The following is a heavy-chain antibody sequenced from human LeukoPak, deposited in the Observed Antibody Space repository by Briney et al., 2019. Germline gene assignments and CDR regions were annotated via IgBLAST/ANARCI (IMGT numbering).Heavy chain of an antibody. D-gene: IGHD5-18*01. J-gene: IGHJ6*03. CDR2: ISGSGGNT. V-gene: IGHV3-23*01. CDR3: AKDLEGYHAYMDV. CDR1: GFTFSSYA. Sequence: PGGSLRLSCAASGFTFSSYAMSSVRQAPGKGLEWVSVISGSGGNTYYADSVKGRFTFSRDNSKNTLYLQMNSLRAEDTAVYYCAKDLEGYHAYMDVWGKGTTVTVSS.